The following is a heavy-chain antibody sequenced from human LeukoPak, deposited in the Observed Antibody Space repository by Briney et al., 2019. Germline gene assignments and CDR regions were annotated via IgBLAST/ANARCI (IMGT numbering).Heavy chain of an antibody. CDR2: IYPGDSDT. D-gene: IGHD5-12*01. V-gene: IGHV5-51*01. CDR1: GYSFTSYW. J-gene: IGHJ4*02. Sequence: GESLKISRKGSGYSFTSYWIGWVRQMPGKGLEWIGIIYPGDSDTRYSPSFQGQVTISADKSISTAYLQWSSLKASDTAMYYCARPPSRYSGYEGDWGQGTLVTVSS. CDR3: ARPPSRYSGYEGD.